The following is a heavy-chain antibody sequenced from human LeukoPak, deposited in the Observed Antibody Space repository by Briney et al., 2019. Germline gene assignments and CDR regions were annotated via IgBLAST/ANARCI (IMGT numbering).Heavy chain of an antibody. V-gene: IGHV3-23*01. D-gene: IGHD1-26*01. CDR3: AKDSAVSGSYPDASDI. CDR2: ISASGGNT. Sequence: GGSLRLSCAASGFTFNTYGMTWVRQAPGKGLEWVSSISASGGNTYYADSVKGRFTLSRDNSKNTLYLQMNSLRVEDTALYYCAKDSAVSGSYPDASDIWGQGTMVTVSS. CDR1: GFTFNTYG. J-gene: IGHJ3*02.